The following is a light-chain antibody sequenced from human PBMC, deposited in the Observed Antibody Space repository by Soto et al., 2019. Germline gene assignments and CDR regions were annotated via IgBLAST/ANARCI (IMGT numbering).Light chain of an antibody. J-gene: IGKJ5*01. V-gene: IGKV3D-11*02. CDR3: QQRSNWHIT. CDR2: DAS. CDR1: QSVHNY. Sequence: EIVLTQSPATLSLSPGDRAALYFNASQSVHNYLAWYQQKPGQAPRLLIYDASNRATGIPARFSGSGSGTDFTLTISSLEPEDFAVYYCQQRSNWHITFGQGTRLEIK.